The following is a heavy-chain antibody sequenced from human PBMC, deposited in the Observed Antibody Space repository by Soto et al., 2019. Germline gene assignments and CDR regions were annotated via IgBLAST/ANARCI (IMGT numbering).Heavy chain of an antibody. V-gene: IGHV4-4*07. CDR3: ARDLKFGQAEC. CDR1: AGSISSYY. CDR2: IHTSGST. D-gene: IGHD3-10*01. Sequence: SETLSLTCTLSAGSISSYYWTWIRQPSGKGLEWIGRIHTSGSTNYNPSLKSRVTMSVDTSKNQFSLKLSSVTAADTAVYYCARDLKFGQAECWGQGSQATVSS. J-gene: IGHJ4*02.